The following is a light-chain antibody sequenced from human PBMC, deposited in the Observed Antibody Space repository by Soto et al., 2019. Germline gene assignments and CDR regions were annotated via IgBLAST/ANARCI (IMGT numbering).Light chain of an antibody. CDR3: QQYDVLPIP. CDR1: QSIRSGR. V-gene: IGKV3-20*01. CDR2: DAS. Sequence: TFLTQSPDTLSLSPGERATLSCRASQSIRSGRLAWYQQKPGQAPRLVMFDASFRATGFPQRFSGSGSGTDFTLTITRLEPEDFAVYYCQQYDVLPIPFGLGARLAIK. J-gene: IGKJ5*01.